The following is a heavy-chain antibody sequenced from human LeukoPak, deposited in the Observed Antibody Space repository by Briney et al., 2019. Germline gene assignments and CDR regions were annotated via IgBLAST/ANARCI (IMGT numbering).Heavy chain of an antibody. D-gene: IGHD3-10*01. CDR3: ARDPLFYYGSGPGAFDI. V-gene: IGHV3-11*06. CDR1: GFTFSDYY. CDR2: ISSSSSYT. Sequence: GGSLRLSCAASGFTFSDYYMSWIRQAPGKGLEWVSYISSSSSYTIYADSVKGRFTIPRDNAKNSLYLQMNSLRAEDTAVYYCARDPLFYYGSGPGAFDIWGQGTMVTVSS. J-gene: IGHJ3*02.